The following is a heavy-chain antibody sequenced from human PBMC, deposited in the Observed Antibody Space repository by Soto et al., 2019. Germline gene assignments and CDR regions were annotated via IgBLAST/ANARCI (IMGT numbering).Heavy chain of an antibody. V-gene: IGHV4-34*01. CDR2: INHSGST. CDR1: GGSFSGYY. D-gene: IGHD6-13*01. J-gene: IGHJ4*02. CDR3: ARAMYSSSWYNDY. Sequence: QVQLQQWGAGLLKPSETLSLTCAVYGGSFSGYYWSWIRQPPGKGLEWIGEINHSGSTNYNPSLKSRVPISVDTSKNQFSLKLSSVTAADTAVYYCARAMYSSSWYNDYWGQGTLVTVSS.